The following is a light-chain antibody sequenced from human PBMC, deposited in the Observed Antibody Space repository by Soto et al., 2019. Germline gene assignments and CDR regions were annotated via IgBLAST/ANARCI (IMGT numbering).Light chain of an antibody. Sequence: EIVLTQSPGTLSLSPGERATLSCRASQSVTSSYLAWYQQKPGQAPRLLIYAASSRATGIPDRLSGSGSGTDFTLTISRLEPEDFAVYYCQQYGYSATFGGGTKV. CDR3: QQYGYSAT. CDR2: AAS. J-gene: IGKJ4*01. V-gene: IGKV3-20*01. CDR1: QSVTSSY.